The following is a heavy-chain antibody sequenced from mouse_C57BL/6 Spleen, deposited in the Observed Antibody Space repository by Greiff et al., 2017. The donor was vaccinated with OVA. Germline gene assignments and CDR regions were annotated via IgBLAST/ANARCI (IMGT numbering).Heavy chain of an antibody. J-gene: IGHJ2*01. CDR2: IYPGDGDT. V-gene: IGHV1-82*01. CDR1: GYAFSSSW. Sequence: VQLQESGPELVKPGASVKISCKASGYAFSSSWMNWVKQRPGKGLEWIGRIYPGDGDTTYNGKFKGKATLTADKSSSTAYLQLSILPSEDAAVYFCARGHGSSYVMSYYFDYWGQGTTLTVSS. D-gene: IGHD1-1*01. CDR3: ARGHGSSYVMSYYFDY.